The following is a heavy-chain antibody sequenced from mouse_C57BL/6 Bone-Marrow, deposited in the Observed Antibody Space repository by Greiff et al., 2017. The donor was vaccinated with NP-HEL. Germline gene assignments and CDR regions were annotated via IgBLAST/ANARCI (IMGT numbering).Heavy chain of an antibody. Sequence: DVQLVESGGGLVKPGGSLKLSCAASGFTFSSYTMSWVRQTPEKRLEWVATISGGGGNTYYPDSVKGRFTISRDNAKNTLYLQMSSLRSEDTALYYCARIYYYGSSSAWFAYWGQGTLVTVSA. CDR1: GFTFSSYT. J-gene: IGHJ3*01. CDR3: ARIYYYGSSSAWFAY. CDR2: ISGGGGNT. V-gene: IGHV5-9*01. D-gene: IGHD1-1*01.